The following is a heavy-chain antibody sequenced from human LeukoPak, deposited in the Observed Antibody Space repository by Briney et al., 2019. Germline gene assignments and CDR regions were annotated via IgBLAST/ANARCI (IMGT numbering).Heavy chain of an antibody. Sequence: SETLSLTCAVYGGSFSGYYWSWIRQPPGKGLEWIGYVYYSGSTNYNPSLKSRVTISVDTSKNQFSLKLSSVTAADTAVYYCASNCGGDCQVSPWGQGTLVTVSS. V-gene: IGHV4-59*01. CDR1: GGSFSGYY. CDR3: ASNCGGDCQVSP. D-gene: IGHD2-21*02. J-gene: IGHJ5*02. CDR2: VYYSGST.